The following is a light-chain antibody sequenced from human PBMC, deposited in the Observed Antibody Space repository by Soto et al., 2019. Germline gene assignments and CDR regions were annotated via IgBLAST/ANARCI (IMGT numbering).Light chain of an antibody. CDR2: YTS. V-gene: IGKV3-11*01. Sequence: EIVLTQSPATLSSSPGETATLSCRASQYVGTRLAWYQHKPGQAPRPLIYYTSKRATGIPARFSGSGSGTDFTLTINSLAPEDFAIYYCHQRQSWPRTFGQGTKVDIK. J-gene: IGKJ1*01. CDR3: HQRQSWPRT. CDR1: QYVGTR.